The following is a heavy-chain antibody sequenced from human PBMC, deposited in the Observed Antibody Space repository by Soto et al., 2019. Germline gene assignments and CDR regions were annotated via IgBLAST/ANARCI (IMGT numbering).Heavy chain of an antibody. V-gene: IGHV1-69*13. Sequence: ASVKVSCKASGGTFSSYAISWVRQAPGQGLEWMGGIIPIFGTANYAQKYQGRVKINADESTSTAYKELSSLRSEDTAVYYCASSQSPIVVVPAALGDVWGQGTTVTVSS. CDR3: ASSQSPIVVVPAALGDV. D-gene: IGHD2-2*01. CDR2: IIPIFGTA. CDR1: GGTFSSYA. J-gene: IGHJ6*02.